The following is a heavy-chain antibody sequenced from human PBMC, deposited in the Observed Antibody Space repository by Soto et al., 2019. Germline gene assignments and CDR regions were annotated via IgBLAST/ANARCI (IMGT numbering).Heavy chain of an antibody. D-gene: IGHD3-10*01. Sequence: ASVKVSCKAPGYTFTSYGISWVRQAPGQGLEWMGWISAYNGNTNYAQKLQGRVTMTTDTSTSTAYMELRSLRSDDTAVYYCARSRITMVRGVTTGIDYWGQGTLVTVSS. CDR1: GYTFTSYG. CDR2: ISAYNGNT. V-gene: IGHV1-18*01. J-gene: IGHJ4*02. CDR3: ARSRITMVRGVTTGIDY.